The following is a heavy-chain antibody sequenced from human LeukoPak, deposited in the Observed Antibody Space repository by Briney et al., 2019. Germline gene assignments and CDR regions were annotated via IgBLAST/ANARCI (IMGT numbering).Heavy chain of an antibody. Sequence: GASLKVSCKASGYTFTNYGISWVRQAPGQGLEWMGWISAYNGNRNYAQELQGRVTMTTDTSTSTAYMELRSLRSDDTAVYYCARDCTNGVCSTFDYWGQGTLVTVSS. CDR1: GYTFTNYG. D-gene: IGHD2-8*01. J-gene: IGHJ4*02. CDR2: ISAYNGNR. V-gene: IGHV1-18*01. CDR3: ARDCTNGVCSTFDY.